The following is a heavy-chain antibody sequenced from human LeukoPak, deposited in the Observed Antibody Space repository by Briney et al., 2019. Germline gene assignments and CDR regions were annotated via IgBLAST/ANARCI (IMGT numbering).Heavy chain of an antibody. CDR1: GFTFSSYA. J-gene: IGHJ3*02. CDR2: ISGSGGST. CDR3: ARDQSLSTSLHYYDSSGLGAFDI. V-gene: IGHV3-23*01. D-gene: IGHD3-22*01. Sequence: GGSLRLSCAASGFTFSSYAMSWVRQAPGKGLEWVSAISGSGGSTYYADSVRGRFTISRDNSKNTLYLQMNSLRAEDTAVYYCARDQSLSTSLHYYDSSGLGAFDIWGQGTMVTVSS.